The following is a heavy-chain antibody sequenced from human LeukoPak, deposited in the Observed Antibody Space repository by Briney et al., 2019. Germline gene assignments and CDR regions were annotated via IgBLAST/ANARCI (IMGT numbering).Heavy chain of an antibody. J-gene: IGHJ4*02. CDR3: AKDESFGSSKDYFDY. D-gene: IGHD6-13*01. V-gene: IGHV3-30*02. CDR2: IRYDGSNK. CDR1: GFTFSSYG. Sequence: GGSLRLSCAASGFTFSSYGMHWVRQAPGKGLEWVAFIRYDGSNKYYADSVKGRFTISRDNSKNTLYLQMNSLRAEDTAVYYCAKDESFGSSKDYFDYWGQGTLVTVSS.